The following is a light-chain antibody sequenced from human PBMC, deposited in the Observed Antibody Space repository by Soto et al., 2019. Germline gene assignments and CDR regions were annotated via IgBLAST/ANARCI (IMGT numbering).Light chain of an antibody. J-gene: IGKJ2*01. CDR1: RSVLYSSNNKNY. CDR3: QQYYSTPPT. V-gene: IGKV4-1*01. CDR2: WAS. Sequence: DIVMTQSPDSLAVSLGERATINCKSSRSVLYSSNNKNYLAWYQQKAGQPPKLLIYWASTRESGVPDRFSGSRSGTDFTLTITSLQAEDVAVYYCQQYYSTPPTFGQGTKLDIK.